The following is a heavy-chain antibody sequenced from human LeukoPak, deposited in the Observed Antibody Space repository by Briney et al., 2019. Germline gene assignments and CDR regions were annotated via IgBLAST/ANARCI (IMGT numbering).Heavy chain of an antibody. D-gene: IGHD6-19*01. Sequence: GGSLRLSCAASGFTFSSYAMHWVRQAPGKGLEWVAVISYDGSNKYYADSVKGRFTISRDNFKNTLYLQMNSLRAEDTAVYYCARGPQWLVSFYYYGMDVWGQGTTVTVSS. CDR3: ARGPQWLVSFYYYGMDV. CDR1: GFTFSSYA. J-gene: IGHJ6*02. CDR2: ISYDGSNK. V-gene: IGHV3-30*04.